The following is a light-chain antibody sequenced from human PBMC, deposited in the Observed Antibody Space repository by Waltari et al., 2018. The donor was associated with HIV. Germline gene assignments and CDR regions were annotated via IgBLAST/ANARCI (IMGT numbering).Light chain of an antibody. CDR3: SSYAGSKNLV. Sequence: QSALTQPPSAYGSRGQPVTLSCTGTSSDVGCYISVSWYQQHPGKAPKLLIYEVSKRPSGVPDRFSGSKSGNTASLTVSGLQTEDEADYYCSSYAGSKNLVFGGGTKLTVL. CDR2: EVS. V-gene: IGLV2-8*01. J-gene: IGLJ2*01. CDR1: SSDVGCYIS.